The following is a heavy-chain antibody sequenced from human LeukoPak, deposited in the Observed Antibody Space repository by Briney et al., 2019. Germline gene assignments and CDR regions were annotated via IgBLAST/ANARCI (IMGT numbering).Heavy chain of an antibody. J-gene: IGHJ4*02. CDR3: TTDPDVLYYYDSSGYYYV. Sequence: GGSLRLSCAASGFTFSNAWMSWVRQAPGKGLEWVGRIKSKTDGGTTDYAAPVKGRFTISRDDSKNTLYLQMNSLKTEDTAVYYCTTDPDVLYYYDSSGYYYVRGQGTLVTVSS. CDR2: IKSKTDGGTT. V-gene: IGHV3-15*01. CDR1: GFTFSNAW. D-gene: IGHD3-22*01.